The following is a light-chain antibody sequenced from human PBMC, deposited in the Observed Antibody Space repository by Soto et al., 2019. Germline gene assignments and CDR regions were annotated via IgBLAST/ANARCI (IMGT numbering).Light chain of an antibody. CDR3: ATWDDSLNARGV. J-gene: IGLJ3*02. CDR1: RSNVGNNA. V-gene: IGLV1-44*01. CDR2: NNN. Sequence: QSVLTQPPSASGTPGQRVTISCSGSRSNVGNNAVSWYQHFPGTAPKLLIYNNNQRPSGVPDRFSGSKSGTSASLAISGLHSEDEAESYCATWDDSLNARGVFGGGTKLTVL.